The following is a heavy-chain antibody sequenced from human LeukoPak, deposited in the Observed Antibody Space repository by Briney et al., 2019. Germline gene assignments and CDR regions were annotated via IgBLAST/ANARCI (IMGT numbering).Heavy chain of an antibody. CDR2: ISNSGGSII. CDR3: VKGSGDY. Sequence: GGSLRLSCSASGFTFSSYSMNWVRQAPGKGLEWVSHISNSGGSIIYYADSVKGRFTISRDNAKNSLFLQMNSLRVEDTAVYYCVKGSGDYWGQGTLVTVSS. J-gene: IGHJ4*02. V-gene: IGHV3-48*04. CDR1: GFTFSSYS.